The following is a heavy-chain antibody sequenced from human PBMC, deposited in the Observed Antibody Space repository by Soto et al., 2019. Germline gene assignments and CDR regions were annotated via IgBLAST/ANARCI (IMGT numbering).Heavy chain of an antibody. J-gene: IGHJ6*02. CDR2: ISYDGSNK. CDR3: AGKYQLLPLDGNYYYYYGMDV. CDR1: GFTFRSSA. V-gene: IGHV3-30-3*01. D-gene: IGHD2-2*01. Sequence: GGTLRLSCAPSGFTFRSSAMPWVRQAPGKGLEWVAVISYDGSNKYYADSVKGRFTISRDNSKNTLYLQMNSLRAEDTAVYYCAGKYQLLPLDGNYYYYYGMDVWGQGT.